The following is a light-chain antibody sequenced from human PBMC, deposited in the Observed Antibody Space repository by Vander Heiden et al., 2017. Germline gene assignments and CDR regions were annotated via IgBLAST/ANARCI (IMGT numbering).Light chain of an antibody. Sequence: SYELTQPPSVSVSPGQTATITCSGDKLKHAYACWYQQRPGQSPVVVIYQDTERPSGIPERFSGSNSGGTATLTISGAQALDVADYYCQAWDRSTAVIFGAGTKLTVL. V-gene: IGLV3-1*01. J-gene: IGLJ2*01. CDR1: KLKHAY. CDR2: QDT. CDR3: QAWDRSTAVI.